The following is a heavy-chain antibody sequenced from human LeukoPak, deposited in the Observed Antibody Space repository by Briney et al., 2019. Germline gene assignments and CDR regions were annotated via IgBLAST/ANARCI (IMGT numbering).Heavy chain of an antibody. CDR1: GYTFSSYG. J-gene: IGHJ2*01. CDR2: INPSGGST. D-gene: IGHD4-23*01. V-gene: IGHV1-46*01. CDR3: ARDLNYGGNPYWYFDL. Sequence: GASVKVSCKTSGYTFSSYGISWVRQAPGQGLEWMGIINPSGGSTSYAQKFQGRVTITRDTSTSTVYMELSSLRSEDTAMYYCARDLNYGGNPYWYFDLWGQGTLVTVSS.